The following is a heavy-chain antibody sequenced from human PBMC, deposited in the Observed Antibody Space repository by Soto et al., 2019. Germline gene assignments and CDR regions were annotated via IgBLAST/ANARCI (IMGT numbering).Heavy chain of an antibody. CDR3: ARSPFAGSDAFDI. V-gene: IGHV1-45*02. Sequence: SVKVSCKASGYTFTFRYLHWVRQAPGQALEWMGWITPFKSDTNYAQNFQDRVTITRDRSVSTAYMELSNLRSDDTAMYYCARSPFAGSDAFDIWGQGTMVTVSS. CDR2: ITPFKSDT. D-gene: IGHD1-1*01. J-gene: IGHJ3*02. CDR1: GYTFTFRY.